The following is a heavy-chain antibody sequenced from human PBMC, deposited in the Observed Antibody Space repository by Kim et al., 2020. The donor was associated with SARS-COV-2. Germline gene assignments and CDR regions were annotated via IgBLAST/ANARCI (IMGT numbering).Heavy chain of an antibody. J-gene: IGHJ4*02. CDR1: GFTVSSYY. CDR3: ARDWAHGDYGGY. D-gene: IGHD4-17*01. V-gene: IGHV3-53*01. CDR2: IYSGGST. Sequence: GGSLRLSCAASGFTVSSYYMSWVRQAPGKGLEWVSVIYSGGSTYYADSVKGRFTISRDNSKNTLYLQMNSLRAEDTAVYYCARDWAHGDYGGYWGQGTLVTVSS.